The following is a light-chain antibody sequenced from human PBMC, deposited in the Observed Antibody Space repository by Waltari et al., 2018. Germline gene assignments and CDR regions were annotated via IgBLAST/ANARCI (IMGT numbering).Light chain of an antibody. CDR1: KTITPW. CDR3: LQYNSFPLT. CDR2: KAS. V-gene: IGKV1-5*03. Sequence: DTQMTQSPSTLYASVGDRVIITCRASKTITPWLAWYQQKPGKAPNLLLYKASSLESGVPSRFSGSGFGTEFTLTITSLQPDDFATYYCLQYNSFPLTFGGGTKVEIK. J-gene: IGKJ4*01.